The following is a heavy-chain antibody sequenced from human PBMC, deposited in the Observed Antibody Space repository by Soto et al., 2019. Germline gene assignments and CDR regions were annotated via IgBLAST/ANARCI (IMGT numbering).Heavy chain of an antibody. Sequence: PSETLSVTCAVYGGSFSGYYWSWIRQPPGKGLEWIGEINHSGSTNYNPSLKSRVTISVDTSKNQFSLKLSSVTAADTAVYYCARAGGYSYRHAAFLDYWGQGTLVTVSS. CDR1: GGSFSGYY. CDR2: INHSGST. J-gene: IGHJ4*02. V-gene: IGHV4-34*01. CDR3: ARAGGYSYRHAAFLDY. D-gene: IGHD5-18*01.